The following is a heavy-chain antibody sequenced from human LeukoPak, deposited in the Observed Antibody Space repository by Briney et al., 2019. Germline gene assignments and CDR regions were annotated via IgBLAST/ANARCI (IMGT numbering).Heavy chain of an antibody. CDR2: VSYEGSNK. Sequence: PGRSLRLSCAASGFPFRSYGMHWLRQDPGKGLYSVAPVSYEGSNKYYAESVKGRFTTSRNNSKNTLYLQMNSLRAEDTAVYYCAKDRAAAGEIDYWGHGTLVTASS. D-gene: IGHD6-13*01. CDR3: AKDRAAAGEIDY. V-gene: IGHV3-30*18. CDR1: GFPFRSYG. J-gene: IGHJ4*01.